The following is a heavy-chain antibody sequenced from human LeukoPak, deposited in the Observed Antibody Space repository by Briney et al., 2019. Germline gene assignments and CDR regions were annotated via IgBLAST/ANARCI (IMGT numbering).Heavy chain of an antibody. Sequence: SETLSLTCTVSGVSISSGSYYWSWIRQPAGKGLEWIGRIYTSGSTNYNPSLKSRVTISVDTSKNQFSLKLISVTAADTAVYYCARDLDYYDSTWFDPWGQGTLVTVSS. D-gene: IGHD3-22*01. V-gene: IGHV4-61*02. CDR3: ARDLDYYDSTWFDP. J-gene: IGHJ5*02. CDR1: GVSISSGSYY. CDR2: IYTSGST.